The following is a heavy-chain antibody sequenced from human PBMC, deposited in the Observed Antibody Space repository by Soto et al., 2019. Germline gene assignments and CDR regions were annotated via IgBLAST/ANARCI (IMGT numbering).Heavy chain of an antibody. J-gene: IGHJ3*02. Sequence: QVQLVQSGAEVKRPGASVKVSCKASGYSFTSYGISWVRQDPGQGPEWMGWISAYNGNTNYAQKLQGRVTMTTDTSTSTAYMELRSLRSDDTAVYYCARDSSYYYDMRGYYPPPDAFDIWGQGTMVSVS. CDR3: ARDSSYYYDMRGYYPPPDAFDI. V-gene: IGHV1-18*01. D-gene: IGHD3-22*01. CDR1: GYSFTSYG. CDR2: ISAYNGNT.